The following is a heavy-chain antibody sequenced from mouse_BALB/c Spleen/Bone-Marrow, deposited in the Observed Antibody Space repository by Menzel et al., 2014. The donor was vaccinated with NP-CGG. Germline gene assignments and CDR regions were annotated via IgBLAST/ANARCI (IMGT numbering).Heavy chain of an antibody. CDR3: AFAPVFLFFFDY. Sequence: VQMQQSGAELMKPGASVKISCKSSGYTFSSYWIEWVKQRPGHGLEWIGEILPESGSTNYNEKFRGKASFTADTSSNTAYMQLSSLTSEDSAVCYSAFAPVFLFFFDYRGSGTPLTVSS. CDR2: ILPESGST. J-gene: IGHJ2*01. CDR1: GYTFSSYW. V-gene: IGHV1-9*01.